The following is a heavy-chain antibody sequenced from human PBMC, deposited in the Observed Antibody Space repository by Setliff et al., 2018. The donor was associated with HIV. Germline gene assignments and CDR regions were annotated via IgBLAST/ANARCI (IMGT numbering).Heavy chain of an antibody. CDR1: GYTFTYLF. CDR2: INPKSGDT. J-gene: IGHJ4*02. CDR3: VRDPRFSGYAQAFDF. V-gene: IGHV1-2*02. D-gene: IGHD5-12*01. Sequence: ASVKVSCKASGYTFTYLFIHWVRLAPGRGLEWMGVINPKSGDTNYAQKFQGRVTMTRDTSISTAYMELDRLGSDDTAVYYCVRDPRFSGYAQAFDFWGQGSLVTAPQ.